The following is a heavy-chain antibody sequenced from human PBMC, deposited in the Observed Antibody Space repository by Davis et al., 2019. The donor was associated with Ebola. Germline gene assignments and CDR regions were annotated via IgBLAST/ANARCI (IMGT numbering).Heavy chain of an antibody. V-gene: IGHV4-61*01. J-gene: IGHJ4*02. CDR1: GGSVSSGSYY. CDR3: ARTAPGGDSQPHTFDY. D-gene: IGHD2-21*02. CDR2: IYYSGST. Sequence: PSETLSLTCTVSGGSVSSGSYYWSWIRQPPGKGLEWIGYIYYSGSTNYNPSLKSRVTISVDTSKNQFSLKLSSVTAADTAVYYCARTAPGGDSQPHTFDYWGQGTLVTVSS.